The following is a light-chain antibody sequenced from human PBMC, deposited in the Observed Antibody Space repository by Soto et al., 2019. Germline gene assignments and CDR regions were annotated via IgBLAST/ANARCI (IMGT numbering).Light chain of an antibody. CDR3: AAWDDSLSGVV. CDR1: TSNLGSNF. J-gene: IGLJ3*02. CDR2: RND. Sequence: QSVLTQPPSASGTPGQRVTLACSGSTSNLGSNFVYWYQQVPGAAPKLLISRNDQRPSGVPDRFSGSKSGTSASLAISGLRSEDEADYHCAAWDDSLSGVVFGGGTKLTVL. V-gene: IGLV1-47*01.